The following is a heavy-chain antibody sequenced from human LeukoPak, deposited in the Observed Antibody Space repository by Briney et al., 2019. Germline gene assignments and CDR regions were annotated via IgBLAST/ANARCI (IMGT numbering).Heavy chain of an antibody. V-gene: IGHV3-7*01. CDR1: GFTFSSYW. CDR3: ARDKIEGPTKLDY. J-gene: IGHJ4*02. CDR2: IKQDESEK. D-gene: IGHD1-1*01. Sequence: GGSLGLSCAASGFTFSSYWMSWVRQAPGKGLEWVANIKQDESEKYYVDSVKGRFTISRDNANNSLYLQMNSLRAEDTAVYYCARDKIEGPTKLDYWGQGILVTVSS.